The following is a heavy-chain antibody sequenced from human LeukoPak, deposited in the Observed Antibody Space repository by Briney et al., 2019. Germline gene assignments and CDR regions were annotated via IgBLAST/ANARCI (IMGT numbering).Heavy chain of an antibody. D-gene: IGHD6-13*01. CDR2: IYYSGST. J-gene: IGHJ4*02. CDR3: ARHSSSFFNY. Sequence: PSETLSLTCTVSGGSISSGGYYWSWIRQHPGKGLEWIGYIYYSGSTNYNPSLKSRVTISVDTSKNQFSLKLSSVTAADTAVYYCARHSSSFFNYWGQGTLVTVSS. CDR1: GGSISSGGYY. V-gene: IGHV4-61*08.